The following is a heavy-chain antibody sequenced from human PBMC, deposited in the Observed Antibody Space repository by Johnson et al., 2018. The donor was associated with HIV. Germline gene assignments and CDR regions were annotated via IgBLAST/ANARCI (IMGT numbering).Heavy chain of an antibody. CDR2: ISSTATNI. CDR1: GFTVSSNY. V-gene: IGHV3-11*01. J-gene: IGHJ3*01. D-gene: IGHD6-13*01. CDR3: ARDDTGYSGSLDAVDV. Sequence: VQLVESGGGVVRPGGSLRLSCAASGFTVSSNYMSWVRQAPGKGLEWVSYISSTATNIDYADSVKGRFTISRDNAKNTLYLQMNSLRAEDTAVYYCARDDTGYSGSLDAVDVWGQGTMVTVSS.